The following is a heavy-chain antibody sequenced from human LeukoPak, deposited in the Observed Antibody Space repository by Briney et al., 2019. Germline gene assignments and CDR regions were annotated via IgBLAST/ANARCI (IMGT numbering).Heavy chain of an antibody. V-gene: IGHV3-49*04. D-gene: IGHD6-13*01. CDR1: GFTFSNHW. CDR2: IRSKAYGGTT. CDR3: TRERGIAALFHFDY. Sequence: GGSLRLSCAASGFTFSNHWMHWVRQAPGKGLEWVGFIRSKAYGGTTEYAASVKGRFTISRDDSKSIAYLQMDSLKTEDTAVYYCTRERGIAALFHFDYWGQGTLVTVSS. J-gene: IGHJ4*02.